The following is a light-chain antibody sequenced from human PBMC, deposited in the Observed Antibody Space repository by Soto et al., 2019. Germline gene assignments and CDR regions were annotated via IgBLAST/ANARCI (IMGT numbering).Light chain of an antibody. CDR1: QSVSSSY. CDR2: GAS. CDR3: QQYGSSPPYT. J-gene: IGKJ2*01. V-gene: IGKV3-20*01. Sequence: EIVLTQSPGTLSLSPGERATLSCRASQSVSSSYLAWYQQKPGQAPRLLIYGASSRATGIQDRFSGSGSGTDFTLTISRLEPEDFAVYYCQQYGSSPPYTFGQATKLESK.